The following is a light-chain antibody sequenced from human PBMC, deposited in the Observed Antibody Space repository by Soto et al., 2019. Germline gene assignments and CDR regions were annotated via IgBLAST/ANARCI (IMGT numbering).Light chain of an antibody. Sequence: EIVLTQSPGTLSLSPGERATLSCRASQSVSSSYLAWYQQKPGQAPRLLIYGASSRATGISDRFSGSGSGTEFTLTINSLQSEDFAVYYCQQYDKWTPLTLGGGTKVDIK. CDR2: GAS. CDR3: QQYDKWTPLT. CDR1: QSVSSSY. V-gene: IGKV3-20*01. J-gene: IGKJ4*01.